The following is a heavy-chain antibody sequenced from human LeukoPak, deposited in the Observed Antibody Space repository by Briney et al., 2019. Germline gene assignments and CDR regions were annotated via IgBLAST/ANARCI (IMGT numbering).Heavy chain of an antibody. CDR3: ARDVRGWSGFDY. D-gene: IGHD3-3*01. Sequence: SETLSLTCSVSGGSISSYYWSWIRQPAGKGLEWIGRIYTTGSTDYNPPLKSRVTMSVDTSKNQFSLNLSSVTAADTAVYHCARDVRGWSGFDYWGQGTLVTVSS. V-gene: IGHV4-4*07. J-gene: IGHJ4*02. CDR2: IYTTGST. CDR1: GGSISSYY.